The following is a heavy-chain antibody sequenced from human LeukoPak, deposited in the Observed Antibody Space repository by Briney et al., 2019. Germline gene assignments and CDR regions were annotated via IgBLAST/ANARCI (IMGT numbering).Heavy chain of an antibody. V-gene: IGHV3-23*01. D-gene: IGHD3-22*01. J-gene: IGHJ4*02. Sequence: PGGSLRLSCAASGFTFSSYAMSWVRQAPGKRLEWVSAISGSGGSTYYADSVKGRFTISRDNSKNTLYLQMNSLRAEDTAVYYCATYYYDSSGYFLPFDYWGQGTLVTVSS. CDR2: ISGSGGST. CDR3: ATYYYDSSGYFLPFDY. CDR1: GFTFSSYA.